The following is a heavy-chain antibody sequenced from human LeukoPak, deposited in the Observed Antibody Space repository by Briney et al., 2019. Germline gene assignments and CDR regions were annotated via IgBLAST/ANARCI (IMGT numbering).Heavy chain of an antibody. J-gene: IGHJ3*02. Sequence: GGSLRLSCAASGFTFSSYEMNWVRQAPGKGLEWVSYISSSGSTIYYADSVKGRFTISRDNAKNSLYLQMNSLRAEDTAVYYCARGVNDAFDIWGLGTMVTVSS. V-gene: IGHV3-48*03. CDR2: ISSSGSTI. CDR1: GFTFSSYE. CDR3: ARGVNDAFDI.